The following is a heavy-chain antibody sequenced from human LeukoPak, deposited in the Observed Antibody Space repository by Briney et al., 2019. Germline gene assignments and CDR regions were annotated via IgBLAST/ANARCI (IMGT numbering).Heavy chain of an antibody. CDR3: ARMYYYDSSSAFDI. V-gene: IGHV3-48*01. D-gene: IGHD3-22*01. CDR2: ISGDSNTI. J-gene: IGHJ3*02. Sequence: PGGSLRLSCAASGFTFSTYAMNWVRQAPGKGLEWVSYISGDSNTIHYADSVKGRFTISRDNSKNTLYLQMNSLRAEDTAVYYCARMYYYDSSSAFDIWGQGKMVTVSS. CDR1: GFTFSTYA.